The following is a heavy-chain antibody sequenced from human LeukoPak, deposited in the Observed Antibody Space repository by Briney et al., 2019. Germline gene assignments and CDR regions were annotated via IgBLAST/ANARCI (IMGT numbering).Heavy chain of an antibody. J-gene: IGHJ5*02. V-gene: IGHV4-31*03. CDR2: IYYSGST. CDR3: ARALYSSTAEPYNWFDP. D-gene: IGHD6-13*01. Sequence: SQTLSLTCTVSGGSISSGGYYWSWIRQLPGKGLEWIGYIYYSGSTYYNPSLKSRVTISVDTSKNQFSLKLSSVTAADTAVYYCARALYSSTAEPYNWFDPWGQGTLVTVSS. CDR1: GGSISSGGYY.